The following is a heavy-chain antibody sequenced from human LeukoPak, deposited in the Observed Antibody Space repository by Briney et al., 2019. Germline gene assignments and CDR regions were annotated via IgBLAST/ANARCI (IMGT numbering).Heavy chain of an antibody. CDR1: GDSVSSNSVT. J-gene: IGHJ5*02. CDR3: TRRLTQYDCFDP. V-gene: IGHV6-1*01. Sequence: SQTLSLTCAISGDSVSSNSVTWNWIRQSPSRGLEWLGRTYYRSTWYNDYAVSVRGRITVNPDTSKNQFFLHLNSVTPEDTAVYYCTRRLTQYDCFDPWGQGILVTVSS. CDR2: TYYRSTWYN. D-gene: IGHD2-2*01.